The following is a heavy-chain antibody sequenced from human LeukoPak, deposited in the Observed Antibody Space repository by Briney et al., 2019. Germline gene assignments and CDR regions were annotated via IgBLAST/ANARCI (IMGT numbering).Heavy chain of an antibody. Sequence: SETLSLTCTVSGDSINSLDLWSWVRQPPGKGLEWIGEMYLSGTTHSNPSVMSRVTISIDKSKNQFFLNLSSVTAADTAVYYCAGLVGRYSSGLYYYYFDYWGQGTLVTVSS. CDR3: AGLVGRYSSGLYYYYFDY. CDR1: GDSINSLDL. V-gene: IGHV4-4*02. D-gene: IGHD3-22*01. J-gene: IGHJ4*02. CDR2: MYLSGTT.